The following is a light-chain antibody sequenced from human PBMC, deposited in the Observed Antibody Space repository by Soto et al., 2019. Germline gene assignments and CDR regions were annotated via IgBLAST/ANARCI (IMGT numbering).Light chain of an antibody. CDR1: QSVSSSY. Sequence: EIVLTQSPGTLSLSPGERATLSCRARQSVSSSYLSWYQQKPGQAPRLLIYGGSTRATGIPARFSGSGSGTEFTLTISSLQSEDFAVYYCQQYNNWLYTFGQGTRLEI. CDR2: GGS. J-gene: IGKJ5*01. V-gene: IGKV3-15*01. CDR3: QQYNNWLYT.